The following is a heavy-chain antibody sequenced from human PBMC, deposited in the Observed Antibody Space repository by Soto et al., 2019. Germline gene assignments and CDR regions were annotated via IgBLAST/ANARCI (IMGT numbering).Heavy chain of an antibody. CDR3: AKGIQLERRFTTANYYGMDV. CDR2: ISGSGGST. D-gene: IGHD1-1*01. J-gene: IGHJ6*02. V-gene: IGHV3-23*01. Sequence: EVQLLESGGGLVQPGGSLRLSCAASGFTFSSYAMSWVRQAPGKGLEWVSAISGSGGSTYYADSVKGRFTISRDNSKNTRYLQMNSLRGEDTAVYYCAKGIQLERRFTTANYYGMDVWGQGTTVTVSS. CDR1: GFTFSSYA.